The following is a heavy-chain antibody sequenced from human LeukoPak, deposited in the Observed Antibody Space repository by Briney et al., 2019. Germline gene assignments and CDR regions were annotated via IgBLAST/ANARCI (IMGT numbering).Heavy chain of an antibody. CDR3: AKRGYFLERGVNWVFDY. CDR2: IYYSGST. CDR1: GGSISSYY. V-gene: IGHV4-59*08. Sequence: SETLSLTCTVSGGSISSYYWSWIRQPPGKGLEWIGYIYYSGSTNYNPSLKSRVTISVDTSKNQFSLKLSSVTAADTAVYYCAKRGYFLERGVNWVFDYWGKGTLVTAS. J-gene: IGHJ4*02. D-gene: IGHD3-3*01.